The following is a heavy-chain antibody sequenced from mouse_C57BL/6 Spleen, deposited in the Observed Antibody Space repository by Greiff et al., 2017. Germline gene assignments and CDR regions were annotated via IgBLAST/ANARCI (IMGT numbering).Heavy chain of an antibody. CDR1: GYAFSSYW. CDR2: IYPGDGDT. CDR3: ARSSLTGPAWFAD. V-gene: IGHV1-80*01. D-gene: IGHD4-1*01. J-gene: IGHJ3*01. Sequence: QVQLQQSGAELVKPGASVKISCKASGYAFSSYWMNWVKQRPGKGLEWIGQIYPGDGDTNYNGKFKGKATLTADKSSSTAYMQLSSLTSEDSAVYFCARSSLTGPAWFADWGQGTLVTVSA.